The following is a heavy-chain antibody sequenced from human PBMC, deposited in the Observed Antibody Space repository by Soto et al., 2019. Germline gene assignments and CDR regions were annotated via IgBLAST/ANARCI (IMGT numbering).Heavy chain of an antibody. CDR1: GYTFTGYY. J-gene: IGHJ3*02. CDR2: INPNSGGT. V-gene: IGHV1-2*04. D-gene: IGHD2-15*01. CDR3: ARGGTVVTDAFDI. Sequence: ASVKVSCKASGYTFTGYYMHWVRQAPGQGLEWMGWINPNSGGTNYAQKFQGWVTMTRDTSISTAYMELSRLRSDDTAVYYCARGGTVVTDAFDIWDQGTMVTVSS.